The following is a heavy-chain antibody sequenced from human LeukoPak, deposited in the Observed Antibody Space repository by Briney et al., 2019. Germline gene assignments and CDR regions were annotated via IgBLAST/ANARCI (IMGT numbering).Heavy chain of an antibody. CDR3: ARDKGSSGYYRTYYFDY. V-gene: IGHV1-69*05. Sequence: SVKVSCKASGGTFSSYAISWVRQAPGQGLEWMGTIIPIFGTANYAQKFQGRVTITTDESTSTAYMELSSLRSEDTAVYYCARDKGSSGYYRTYYFDYWGQGTLVTVSS. J-gene: IGHJ4*02. CDR1: GGTFSSYA. D-gene: IGHD3-22*01. CDR2: IIPIFGTA.